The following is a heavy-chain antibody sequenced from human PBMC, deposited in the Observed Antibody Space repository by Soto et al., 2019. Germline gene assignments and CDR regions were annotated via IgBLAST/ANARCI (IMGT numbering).Heavy chain of an antibody. Sequence: SVKVSCKASGGTFSSYAISWVRQAPGQGLEWMGGIIPIFGTANYAQKFQGRVTITADESTSTAYMELSSLRSEDTAVYYCARDREQLISDYYYGMDVWGQGTTVTVSS. D-gene: IGHD6-6*01. CDR2: IIPIFGTA. V-gene: IGHV1-69*13. J-gene: IGHJ6*02. CDR3: ARDREQLISDYYYGMDV. CDR1: GGTFSSYA.